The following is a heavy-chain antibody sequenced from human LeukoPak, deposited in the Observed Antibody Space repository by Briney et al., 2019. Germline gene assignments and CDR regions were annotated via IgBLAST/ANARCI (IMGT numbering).Heavy chain of an antibody. CDR2: IIPILGIA. CDR3: ARDDCSSTSCYGYNWFDP. CDR1: GCTFSSYA. D-gene: IGHD2-2*01. Sequence: ASVKVSCKASGCTFSSYAISWVRQAPGQGLEWMGRIIPILGIANYAQKFQGRVTITADKSTSTAYMELSSLRSEDTAVYYCARDDCSSTSCYGYNWFDPWGQGTLVTVSS. V-gene: IGHV1-69*04. J-gene: IGHJ5*02.